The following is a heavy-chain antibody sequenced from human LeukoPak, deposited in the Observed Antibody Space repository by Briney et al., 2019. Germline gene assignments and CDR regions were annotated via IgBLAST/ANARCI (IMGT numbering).Heavy chain of an antibody. CDR2: MNPNSGNT. V-gene: IGHV1-8*03. D-gene: IGHD3-3*01. CDR3: ARGLGDDFWSGLLTDYYYYYMDV. CDR1: GYTFTSYD. Sequence: ASVKVSYKASGYTFTSYDINWVRQATGQGLEWMGWMNPNSGNTGYAQKFQGRVTITRNTSISTAYMELSSLRSEDTAVYYCARGLGDDFWSGLLTDYYYYYMDVWGKGTAVTVSS. J-gene: IGHJ6*03.